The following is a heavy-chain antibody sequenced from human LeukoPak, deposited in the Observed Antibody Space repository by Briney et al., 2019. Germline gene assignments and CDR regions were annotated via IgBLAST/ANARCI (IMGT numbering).Heavy chain of an antibody. Sequence: SGGSLRLSCAASGHTFSSYAMSWVRQAPGKGLEWVSAISGSGGSTYYADSVKGRFTISRDNSKNTLYLQMNSLRVEDTAVYYCAKPSPYDSSGYYYLPVYWGQGTLVTVSS. V-gene: IGHV3-23*01. CDR1: GHTFSSYA. CDR3: AKPSPYDSSGYYYLPVY. CDR2: ISGSGGST. J-gene: IGHJ4*02. D-gene: IGHD3-22*01.